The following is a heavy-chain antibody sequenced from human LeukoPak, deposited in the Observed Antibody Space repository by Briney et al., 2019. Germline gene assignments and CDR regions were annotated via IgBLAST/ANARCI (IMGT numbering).Heavy chain of an antibody. D-gene: IGHD6-19*01. J-gene: IGHJ4*02. Sequence: PGGSPRLSSTASGFTFGYYYVSWVRQPPGKGVGWVDLNSSETYDAKTDHATSVKGRVTTSRKESKKIAYLQMNSLESEDTAVYQCMRSGIHWGQGTLVTVSS. CDR2: NSSETYDAKT. V-gene: IGHV3-49*04. CDR3: MRSGIH. CDR1: GFTFGYYY.